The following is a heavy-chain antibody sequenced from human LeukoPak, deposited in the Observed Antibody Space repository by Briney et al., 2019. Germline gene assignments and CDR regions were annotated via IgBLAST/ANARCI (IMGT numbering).Heavy chain of an antibody. D-gene: IGHD2-15*01. V-gene: IGHV1-46*01. J-gene: IGHJ5*02. CDR2: INPSGGST. CDR1: GYTFTGYY. CDR3: ARVVCSGGSCPHNWFDP. Sequence: ASVKVSCKASGYTFTGYYMHWVRQAPGQGLEWMGIINPSGGSTSYAQKFQGRVTMTRDMSTSTVYMELSSLRSEDTAVYYCARVVCSGGSCPHNWFDPWGQGTLVTVSS.